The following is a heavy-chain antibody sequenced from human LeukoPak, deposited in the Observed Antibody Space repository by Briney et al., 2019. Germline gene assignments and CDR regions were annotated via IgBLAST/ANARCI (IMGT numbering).Heavy chain of an antibody. V-gene: IGHV1-18*01. CDR3: ARDLYEYCSSTSCFNYYYYGMDV. D-gene: IGHD2-2*01. J-gene: IGHJ6*02. CDR1: GYTFTSYG. Sequence: ASVKVSCKPSGYTFTSYGISWVRQAPGQGLEWMGWISAYNGNTNYAQKLQGRVTMTKDTSTSTAYMELRSLRSDDTDVYYCARDLYEYCSSTSCFNYYYYGMDVWGQGTTVTVSS. CDR2: ISAYNGNT.